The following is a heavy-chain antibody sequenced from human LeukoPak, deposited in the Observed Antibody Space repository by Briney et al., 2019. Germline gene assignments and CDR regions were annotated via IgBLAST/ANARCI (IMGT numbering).Heavy chain of an antibody. CDR3: TSWGDTTAEYFQR. D-gene: IGHD2-21*02. Sequence: GGSLGLSCVVSGFTFNRCWMNWVRQAPGKGLEWVAHINPDGRDTYYVDSVKGRFTISRDNAQNSMYLQMNSLRVEDTAVYYCTSWGDTTAEYFQRWGQGTLVTVSS. CDR1: GFTFNRCW. J-gene: IGHJ1*01. CDR2: INPDGRDT. V-gene: IGHV3-7*01.